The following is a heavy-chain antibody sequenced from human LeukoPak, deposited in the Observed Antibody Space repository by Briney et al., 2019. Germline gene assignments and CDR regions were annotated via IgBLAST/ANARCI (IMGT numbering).Heavy chain of an antibody. J-gene: IGHJ6*03. Sequence: GASVKVSCKASGGTFSSYAISWVRQAPGQGLEWMGGIIPIFGTANYAQKFQGRVTITADESTSTAYMELSSLRSEDTAVYYCARVGVGYRYYSNYEDYYYYYMDVWGKGTTVTVSS. CDR3: ARVGVGYRYYSNYEDYYYYYMDV. V-gene: IGHV1-69*13. CDR2: IIPIFGTA. D-gene: IGHD4-11*01. CDR1: GGTFSSYA.